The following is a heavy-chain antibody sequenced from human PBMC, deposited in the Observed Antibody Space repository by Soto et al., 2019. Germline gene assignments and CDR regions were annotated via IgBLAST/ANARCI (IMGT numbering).Heavy chain of an antibody. CDR1: GGSISGGGYY. CDR3: ARSSLRYYNWFDP. Sequence: SETLSLSFTVSGGSISGGGYYWSCIRQHPGKGLEWIWYIYYSGSTYYNPSLKSRGTISVDTSKNQFSLKLSSVTAEDTAVYYCARSSLRYYNWFDPWAQGTLVTVYS. CDR2: IYYSGST. V-gene: IGHV4-31*03. J-gene: IGHJ5*02. D-gene: IGHD3-10*01.